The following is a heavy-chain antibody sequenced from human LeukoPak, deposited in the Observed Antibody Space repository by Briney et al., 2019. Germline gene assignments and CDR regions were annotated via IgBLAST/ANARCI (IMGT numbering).Heavy chain of an antibody. CDR3: ARGGDYDSSGYYYFDY. J-gene: IGHJ4*02. CDR2: IIPIFGTA. Sequence: GASVKVSCKASGGTFSSYAISWVRQAPGQGLEWMGGIIPIFGTANYAQKFQGRVTITTDESTSTAYMELSSLRSEDTAVYYCARGGDYDSSGYYYFDYWGRGTLVTVSS. D-gene: IGHD3-22*01. CDR1: GGTFSSYA. V-gene: IGHV1-69*05.